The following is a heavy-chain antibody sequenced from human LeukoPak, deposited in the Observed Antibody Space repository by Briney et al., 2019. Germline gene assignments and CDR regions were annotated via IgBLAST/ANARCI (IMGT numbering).Heavy chain of an antibody. D-gene: IGHD6-19*01. Sequence: GRSLRLSCAASGFTFSSYAMHWVRQAPGKGLEWVAVISYDGSNKYYADSVKGRFTISRDNSKNTLYLQMNSLRAEDTAVYYCARVGPIAVAGNYFDYWGQGTLVTVSS. CDR1: GFTFSSYA. CDR3: ARVGPIAVAGNYFDY. CDR2: ISYDGSNK. V-gene: IGHV3-30-3*01. J-gene: IGHJ4*02.